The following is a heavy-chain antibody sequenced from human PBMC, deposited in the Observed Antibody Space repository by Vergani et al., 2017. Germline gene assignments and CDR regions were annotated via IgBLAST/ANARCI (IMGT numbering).Heavy chain of an antibody. CDR2: INHSGST. Sequence: QVQLQQWGAGLLKPSETLSLTCAVYGGSFSGYYWSWIRQPPGKGLEWIGEINHSGSTNYNPSLKSRVTISVDTSKNQFSLKLSSVTAADTAVYYCASGRKLVYRRSGWYENYFDYWGQGTLVTVSS. J-gene: IGHJ4*02. CDR1: GGSFSGYY. V-gene: IGHV4-34*01. D-gene: IGHD6-19*01. CDR3: ASGRKLVYRRSGWYENYFDY.